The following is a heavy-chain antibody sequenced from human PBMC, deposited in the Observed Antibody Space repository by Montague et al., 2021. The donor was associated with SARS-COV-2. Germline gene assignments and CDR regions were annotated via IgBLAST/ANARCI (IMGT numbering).Heavy chain of an antibody. CDR3: AKANPRPVNYFDY. D-gene: IGHD3-9*01. V-gene: IGHV3-23*01. CDR2: ISGSGGST. Sequence: PLRLSCAASGFTFSSYAMSWVRQAPGKGLEWVSAISGSGGSTYYADSVKGRFTISRDNSKNTLYLQMNSLRAEDTAVYYCAKANPRPVNYFDYWGQGTLVTVSS. CDR1: GFTFSSYA. J-gene: IGHJ4*02.